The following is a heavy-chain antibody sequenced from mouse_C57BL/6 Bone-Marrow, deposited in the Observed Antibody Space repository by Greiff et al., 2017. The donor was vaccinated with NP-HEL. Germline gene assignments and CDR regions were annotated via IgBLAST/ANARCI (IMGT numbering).Heavy chain of an antibody. CDR3: ARGNFLRDYFDY. CDR1: GFTFSDYG. CDR2: ISSGSSTI. V-gene: IGHV5-17*01. Sequence: DVQLVESGGGLVKPGGSLKLSCAASGFTFSDYGMHWVRQAPEKGLEWVAYISSGSSTIYYADTVKGRFTISRDNAKNTLFLQMTSLRSEDTAMYYWARGNFLRDYFDYWGQGTTLTVSS. D-gene: IGHD1-1*01. J-gene: IGHJ2*01.